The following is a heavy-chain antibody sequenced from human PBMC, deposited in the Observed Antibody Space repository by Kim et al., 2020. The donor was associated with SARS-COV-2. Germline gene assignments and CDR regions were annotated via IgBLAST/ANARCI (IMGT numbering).Heavy chain of an antibody. Sequence: SETLSLTCTVSGGSISSGGYYWSWIRQHPGKGLEWIGYIYYSGSTYYNPSLKSRVTISVDTSKNQFSLKLSSVTAADTAVYYCAREARKLVGGGGLDYWGQGTLVTVSS. J-gene: IGHJ4*02. CDR2: IYYSGST. D-gene: IGHD6-13*01. CDR1: GGSISSGGYY. CDR3: AREARKLVGGGGLDY. V-gene: IGHV4-31*03.